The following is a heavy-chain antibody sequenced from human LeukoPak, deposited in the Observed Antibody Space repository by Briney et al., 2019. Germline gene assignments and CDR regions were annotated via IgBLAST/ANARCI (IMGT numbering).Heavy chain of an antibody. CDR2: TYYRSKLYN. CDR1: GDSVSSNSAA. D-gene: IGHD3-22*01. J-gene: IGHJ6*02. V-gene: IGHV6-1*01. CDR3: AGEAYYYDSSGYPQSYYYYGMDV. Sequence: SQTLSLTCAISGDSVSSNSAAWNWLRQSPSRGLEWLGRTYYRSKLYNDYAVSVKSRITINPDTSKNQFSLQLNSVTPEDTAVYYCAGEAYYYDSSGYPQSYYYYGMDVWGQGTTVTVSS.